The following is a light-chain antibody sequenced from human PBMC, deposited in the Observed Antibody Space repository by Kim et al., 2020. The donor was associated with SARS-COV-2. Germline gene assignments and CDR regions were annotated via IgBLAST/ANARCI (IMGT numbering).Light chain of an antibody. J-gene: IGKJ5*01. CDR2: SAS. CDR1: QDISNW. Sequence: DIQMTQSPSSMSASVGDRVTITCRASQDISNWLAWYQQRPGEAPKLLIYSASSLQSGVPSRFSGSGSGTDFTVTISSLHPEDFATYYCQQANSFHPITFGQGTRLEIK. V-gene: IGKV1D-12*01. CDR3: QQANSFHPIT.